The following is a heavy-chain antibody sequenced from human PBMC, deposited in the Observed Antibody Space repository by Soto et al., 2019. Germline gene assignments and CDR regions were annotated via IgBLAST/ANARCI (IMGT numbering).Heavy chain of an antibody. D-gene: IGHD3-3*01. J-gene: IGHJ6*02. Sequence: ASVKISCKGSGYSFTSYWIGWVRQMPGKGLEWMGIIYPGDSDTRYSPSFQGQVTISADKSISTAYLQWSSLKASDTAMYYCARLYYDFWSGETTYYYYGMDVWGQGTTVTVSS. CDR3: ARLYYDFWSGETTYYYYGMDV. CDR1: GYSFTSYW. CDR2: IYPGDSDT. V-gene: IGHV5-51*01.